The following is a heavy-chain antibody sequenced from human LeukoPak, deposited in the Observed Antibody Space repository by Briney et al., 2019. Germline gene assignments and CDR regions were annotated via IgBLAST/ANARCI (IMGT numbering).Heavy chain of an antibody. CDR3: ARSEMATIKFDY. CDR2: INPNSGGT. CDR1: GYTFTSYD. V-gene: IGHV1-2*02. D-gene: IGHD5-24*01. Sequence: ASVKVSCKASGYTFTSYDINWVRQATGQGLEWMGWINPNSGGTNYAQKFQGRVTMTRDTSISTAYMELSRLRSDDTAVYYCARSEMATIKFDYWGQGTLVTVSS. J-gene: IGHJ4*02.